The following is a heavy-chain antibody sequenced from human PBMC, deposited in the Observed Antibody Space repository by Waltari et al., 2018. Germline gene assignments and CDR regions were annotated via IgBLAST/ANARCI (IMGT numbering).Heavy chain of an antibody. V-gene: IGHV4-4*07. Sequence: QVQLQESGPGLVKPSETLSLTCSVSGCSISNYYWTWVRQSAGKGLEWIGRVYISGHTSYNPSLESRVTMSLDTSSNEFSLKLRFVTAADTGVYFCARSGDFGDYDAWGQGTLVTVS. D-gene: IGHD2-21*02. CDR1: GCSISNYY. J-gene: IGHJ5*02. CDR3: ARSGDFGDYDA. CDR2: VYISGHT.